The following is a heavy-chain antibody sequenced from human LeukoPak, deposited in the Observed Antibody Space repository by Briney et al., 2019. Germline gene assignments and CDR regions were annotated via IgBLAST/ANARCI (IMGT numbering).Heavy chain of an antibody. D-gene: IGHD3-16*01. CDR1: GYSISSGYY. V-gene: IGHV4-38-2*01. Sequence: PSETLSLTCAVSGYSISSGYYWGWIRQPPGKGLEWIGSIYHRGSTYYNPSLKSRVTISVDTSKNQFSLKLSSVTAADTAVYYCARHDVSAADYWGQGTLVTVSS. J-gene: IGHJ4*02. CDR3: ARHDVSAADY. CDR2: IYHRGST.